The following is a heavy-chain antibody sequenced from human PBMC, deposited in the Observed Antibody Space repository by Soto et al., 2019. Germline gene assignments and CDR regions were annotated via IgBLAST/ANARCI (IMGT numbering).Heavy chain of an antibody. CDR3: ARVNYYGSGSYYNPWYYYGMDV. CDR1: GGSISSYY. V-gene: IGHV4-34*01. D-gene: IGHD3-10*01. CDR2: INHSGST. J-gene: IGHJ6*02. Sequence: PSETLSLTCTVSGGSISSYYWNWIRQPPGKGLEWIGEINHSGSTNYNPSLKSRVTISVDTSKNQFSLKLSSVTAADTAVYYCARVNYYGSGSYYNPWYYYGMDVWGQGTTVTVS.